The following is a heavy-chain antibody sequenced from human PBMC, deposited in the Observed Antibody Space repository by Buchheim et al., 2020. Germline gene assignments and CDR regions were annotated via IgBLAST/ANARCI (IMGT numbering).Heavy chain of an antibody. J-gene: IGHJ2*01. Sequence: QVQLQESGPGLVKPSQTLSLTCTVSGGSISSGGYYWNWIRLVPGKGLQWIGHTYNSGTTYYNPSLQGRVTISVETSENQFSLKLSSVTAADTAVYYCARDQGGYVWYFDLWGRGSL. V-gene: IGHV4-31*03. CDR1: GGSISSGGYY. CDR2: TYNSGTT. D-gene: IGHD5-12*01. CDR3: ARDQGGYVWYFDL.